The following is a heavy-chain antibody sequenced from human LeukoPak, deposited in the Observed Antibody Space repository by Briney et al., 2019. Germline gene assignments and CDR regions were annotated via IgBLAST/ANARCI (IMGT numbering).Heavy chain of an antibody. J-gene: IGHJ6*02. V-gene: IGHV3-30-3*01. CDR1: GFTFSSYA. D-gene: IGHD3-9*01. CDR3: ARTLGYYEILTGFDWYGMDV. Sequence: GGSLRLSCAASGFTFSSYAMHWVRQAPGKGLEWVAVISYDGSNKYYADSVKGRFTISRDNAKNSLYLQMNSLRAEDTAVYFCARTLGYYEILTGFDWYGMDVWGQGTTVTVSS. CDR2: ISYDGSNK.